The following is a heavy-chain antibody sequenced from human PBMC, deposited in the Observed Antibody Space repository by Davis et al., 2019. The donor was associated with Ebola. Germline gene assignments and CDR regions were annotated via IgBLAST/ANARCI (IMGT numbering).Heavy chain of an antibody. V-gene: IGHV1-46*01. CDR2: INPSGGST. CDR1: GYTFTSYY. J-gene: IGHJ6*03. Sequence: ASVKVSCKASGYTFTSYYMHWVRQAPGQGLEWMGIINPSGGSTSYAQKFQGRVTMTRDTSTSTVYMELSSLRSEDTAVYYCARAASSSWPYYYYYMDVWGKGTTVTVSS. CDR3: ARAASSSWPYYYYYMDV. D-gene: IGHD6-13*01.